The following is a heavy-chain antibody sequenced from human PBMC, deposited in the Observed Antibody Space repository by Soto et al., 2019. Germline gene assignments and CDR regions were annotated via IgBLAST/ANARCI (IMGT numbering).Heavy chain of an antibody. V-gene: IGHV4-39*01. D-gene: IGHD2-2*01. J-gene: IGHJ4*02. CDR3: ARLCSSTSCNYDY. CDR1: GGSISSSTYF. CDR2: IYYTGST. Sequence: QLQLQESGPGLVKPSETLSLTCTVAGGSISSSTYFWVWIRQPPGKGLEWIGSIYYTGSTYYNPSLKSRVTISVDTAKNQFSLKPTSVTAPDTAVYYCARLCSSTSCNYDYWGQGAVVTVSS.